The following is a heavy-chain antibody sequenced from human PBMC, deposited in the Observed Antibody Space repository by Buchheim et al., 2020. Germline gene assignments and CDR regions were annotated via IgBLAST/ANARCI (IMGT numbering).Heavy chain of an antibody. Sequence: QVQLVESGGGVVQPGRSLRLSCAASGFTFSSYGMHWVRQAPGKGLEWVAVIWYDGSNKYYADSVKGRFTISRDNSKNTLHLQMNSLRAEDTAVYYCARDRFVRYFDWLTEYYFDYWGQGTL. CDR2: IWYDGSNK. D-gene: IGHD3-9*01. V-gene: IGHV3-33*01. CDR3: ARDRFVRYFDWLTEYYFDY. CDR1: GFTFSSYG. J-gene: IGHJ4*02.